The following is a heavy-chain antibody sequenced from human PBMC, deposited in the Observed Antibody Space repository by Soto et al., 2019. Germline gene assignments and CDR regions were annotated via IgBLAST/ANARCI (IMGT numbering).Heavy chain of an antibody. Sequence: QVQLVQSGAEVMQPGSSVKVSCKPSGGTLTNFINYPINWVRQSPGQGLEWMGGIVPNIGTVNYAQKFQGRVTMTADKSTGTVYVELSSLGSDDSALYYCARRNTAGFLRYFDNWGQGTLVTVSS. CDR3: ARRNTAGFLRYFDN. CDR1: GGTLTNFINYP. J-gene: IGHJ4*02. D-gene: IGHD6-19*01. CDR2: IVPNIGTV. V-gene: IGHV1-69*06.